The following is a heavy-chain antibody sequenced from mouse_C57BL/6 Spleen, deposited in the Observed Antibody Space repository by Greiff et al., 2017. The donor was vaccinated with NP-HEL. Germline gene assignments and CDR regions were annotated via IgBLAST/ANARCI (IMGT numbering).Heavy chain of an antibody. CDR3: ARVTGTDWYFDV. D-gene: IGHD4-1*01. CDR1: GFTFSSYA. J-gene: IGHJ1*03. V-gene: IGHV5-4*03. Sequence: DVKLVESGGGLVKPGGSLKLSCAASGFTFSSYAMSWVRQTPEKRLEWVATISDGGSYTYYPDNVKGRFTISRDNAKNNLYLQMSHLKSEDTAMYYCARVTGTDWYFDVWGTGTTVTVSS. CDR2: ISDGGSYT.